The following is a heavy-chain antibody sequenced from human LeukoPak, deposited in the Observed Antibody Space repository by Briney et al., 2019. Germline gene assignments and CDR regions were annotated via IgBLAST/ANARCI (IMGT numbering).Heavy chain of an antibody. J-gene: IGHJ4*02. V-gene: IGHV1-69*04. CDR2: IIPILGIA. Sequence: GASVKVSCKASGGTFSSYAISWVRQAPGQGLEWTGRIIPILGIANYAQKFQGRVTITADKSTSTAYMELSSLRSEDTAVYYCARPKYSSGYYFDYWGQGTLVTVSS. CDR3: ARPKYSSGYYFDY. D-gene: IGHD6-19*01. CDR1: GGTFSSYA.